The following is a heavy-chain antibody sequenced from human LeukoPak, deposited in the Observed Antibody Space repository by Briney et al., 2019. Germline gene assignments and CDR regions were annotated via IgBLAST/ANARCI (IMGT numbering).Heavy chain of an antibody. V-gene: IGHV4-39*07. CDR3: ARVVRGVRTIFGVAYCYMDV. CDR1: GGSISSSSYY. J-gene: IGHJ6*03. CDR2: IYYSGST. D-gene: IGHD3-3*01. Sequence: SETLSLTCTVSGGSISSSSYYWGWLRQPPGKGLEWIGRIYYSGSTYYNPSLKSRVTISVDTSKNQFSLKLSSVTAADTAVYYCARVVRGVRTIFGVAYCYMDVWGKGTTVTVSS.